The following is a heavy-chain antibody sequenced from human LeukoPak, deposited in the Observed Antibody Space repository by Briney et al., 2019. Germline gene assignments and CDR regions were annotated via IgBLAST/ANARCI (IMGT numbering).Heavy chain of an antibody. J-gene: IGHJ4*02. CDR1: GFIFSDTA. CDR2: ISADGNGR. CDR3: ANEVRPNDY. V-gene: IGHV3-23*01. Sequence: GGSLRLSCAASGFIFSDTAMSWVRWAPGKGLEWVSAISADGNGRFYTDSVKGRFTVSRDNSNNMLYLQMNSLRGDDTAVYYCANEVRPNDYWGQGTQVTVSS. D-gene: IGHD2-2*01.